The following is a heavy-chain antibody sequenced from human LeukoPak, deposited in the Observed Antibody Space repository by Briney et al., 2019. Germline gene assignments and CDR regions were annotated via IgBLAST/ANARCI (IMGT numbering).Heavy chain of an antibody. D-gene: IGHD6-13*01. CDR3: ARVVQQLVPRDFDY. Sequence: ASVKVSCKASGYTFTSYDINWVRQATGQGLEWMGWISAYNGNTNYAQKLQGRVTMTTDTSTSTAYMELRSLRSDDTAVYYCARVVQQLVPRDFDYWGQGTLSPSPQ. V-gene: IGHV1-18*01. J-gene: IGHJ4*02. CDR1: GYTFTSYD. CDR2: ISAYNGNT.